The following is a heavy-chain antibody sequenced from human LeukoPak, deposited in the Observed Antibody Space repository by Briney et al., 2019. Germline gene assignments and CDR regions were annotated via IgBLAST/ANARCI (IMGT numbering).Heavy chain of an antibody. CDR3: ARADYDFWSRYYYMDV. Sequence: PGGSLRLSCAASGFTFSSYSMNWVRQAPGQGLEWVSYISSSSSTIYYADYVKGRFTISRDNAKNSLYLQLNSLRAEDTAVYYCARADYDFWSRYYYMDVWGKGTTVTVSS. CDR1: GFTFSSYS. V-gene: IGHV3-48*01. CDR2: ISSSSSTI. J-gene: IGHJ6*03. D-gene: IGHD3-3*01.